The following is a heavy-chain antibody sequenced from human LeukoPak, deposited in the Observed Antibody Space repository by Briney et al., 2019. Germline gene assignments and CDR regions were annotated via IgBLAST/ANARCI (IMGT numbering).Heavy chain of an antibody. Sequence: GGSLRLSCAASGFTFSSYSMNWVRQAPGKGLEWVANIKQDGSEKYFVDSVKGRFTISRDNAKNSLYLQMDSLRAEDTAVYYCARAMGWRDTFDIWGQGTMVTVSS. V-gene: IGHV3-7*01. J-gene: IGHJ3*02. D-gene: IGHD2-15*01. CDR1: GFTFSSYS. CDR3: ARAMGWRDTFDI. CDR2: IKQDGSEK.